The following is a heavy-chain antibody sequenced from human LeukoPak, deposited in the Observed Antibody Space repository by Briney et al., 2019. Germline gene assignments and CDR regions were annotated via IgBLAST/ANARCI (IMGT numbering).Heavy chain of an antibody. V-gene: IGHV1-46*01. CDR3: ATQGIAAAGTLDY. CDR1: GYTFTSYY. J-gene: IGHJ4*02. D-gene: IGHD6-13*01. Sequence: ASVKVSCKASGYTFTSYYMHWVRQAPGQGLEWMGIIDPSGGSTSYAQKFQGRVTMTEDTSTDTAYMELSSLRSEDTAVYYCATQGIAAAGTLDYWGQGTLVTVSS. CDR2: IDPSGGST.